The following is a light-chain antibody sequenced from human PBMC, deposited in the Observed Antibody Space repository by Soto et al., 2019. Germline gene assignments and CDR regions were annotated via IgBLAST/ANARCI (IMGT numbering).Light chain of an antibody. CDR1: SSDVGGYNY. CDR2: DVS. Sequence: QSVLTQPPSASGSPGQSVTISCTRTSSDVGGYNYVSWYQQHPGKAPKLMIYDVSKRPSGVPDRFSGSKSGNTASLTVSGLQAEDEADYYCSSYAGSNSVFGNGTKVTVL. V-gene: IGLV2-8*01. J-gene: IGLJ1*01. CDR3: SSYAGSNSV.